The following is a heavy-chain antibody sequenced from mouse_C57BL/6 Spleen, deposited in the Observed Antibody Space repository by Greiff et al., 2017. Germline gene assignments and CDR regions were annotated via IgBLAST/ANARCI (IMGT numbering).Heavy chain of an antibody. CDR3: TGSAEDDVYYEAD. D-gene: IGHD2-3*01. V-gene: IGHV1-15*01. Sequence: VQRVQSGAELVRPGASVTLSCKASGYTFTDYDIHWVKQTPVHGLEWIGAIYPETGGTAYNQKFKGKAILTADKSSSTAYMELRSLTSEDAAVYYCTGSAEDDVYYEADWGQGTLVTGSA. CDR1: GYTFTDYD. CDR2: IYPETGGT. J-gene: IGHJ3*01.